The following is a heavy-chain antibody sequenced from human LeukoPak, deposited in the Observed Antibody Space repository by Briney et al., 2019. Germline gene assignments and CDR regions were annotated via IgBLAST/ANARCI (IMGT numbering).Heavy chain of an antibody. CDR1: GFTFNMYT. CDR3: ARVDNYGGNPPDY. Sequence: GGSLRLSCAASGFTFNMYTMYWVRQAPGKGLEWVSSISSSTTYIYYADSVKGRLTISRDNVKNSLSLQMNSLRAEDTAVYYCARVDNYGGNPPDYWGQGTLATVSS. J-gene: IGHJ4*02. D-gene: IGHD4-23*01. CDR2: ISSSTTYI. V-gene: IGHV3-21*01.